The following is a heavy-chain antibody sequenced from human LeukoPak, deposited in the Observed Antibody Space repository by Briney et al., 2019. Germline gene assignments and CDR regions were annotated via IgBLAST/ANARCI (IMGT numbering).Heavy chain of an antibody. Sequence: GGSLRLSCAASGFTFSTYSMNWVRQAPGKGLEWVSCISSSSSYIYYADSVKGRFTISRDNAKNSLYLQMNSLRVEDTAVYYCASGYSSSWYEISWFDPWGQGTLVTVSS. CDR2: ISSSSSYI. V-gene: IGHV3-21*04. CDR3: ASGYSSSWYEISWFDP. J-gene: IGHJ5*02. CDR1: GFTFSTYS. D-gene: IGHD6-13*01.